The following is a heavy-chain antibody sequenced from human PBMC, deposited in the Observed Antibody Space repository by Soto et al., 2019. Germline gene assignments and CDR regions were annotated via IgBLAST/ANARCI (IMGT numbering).Heavy chain of an antibody. D-gene: IGHD2-2*02. CDR1: GFTFRSYG. CDR3: AKDYERDCSSTSCYTTDAFHX. CDR2: IGYDGSNK. Sequence: TGGSLRLSCAASGFTFRSYGMFWVRQAPGKGLEWVSLIGYDGSNKYYAYSVRVRFTMSIDDSKNTLYLQMNSLRAEDTAVYYCAKDYERDCSSTSCYTTDAFHXWGQGTMVTVS. V-gene: IGHV3-30*02. J-gene: IGHJ3*02.